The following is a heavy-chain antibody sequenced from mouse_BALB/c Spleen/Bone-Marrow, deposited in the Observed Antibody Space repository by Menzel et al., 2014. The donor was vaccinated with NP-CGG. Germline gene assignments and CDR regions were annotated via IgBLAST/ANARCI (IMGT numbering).Heavy chain of an antibody. CDR3: ARDGYDDY. J-gene: IGHJ2*01. CDR1: GFTFTDYY. CDR2: IRNKANGYTT. Sequence: EVKLVESGGGLVQPGGSLRLSCATSGFTFTDYYMNWVRQPPGKALEWLGFIRNKANGYTTEYSASVKGRFTISRDNSQSILYLQMNTLRAEDSATYYCARDGYDDYWGQGTTLTVSS. D-gene: IGHD2-2*01. V-gene: IGHV7-3*02.